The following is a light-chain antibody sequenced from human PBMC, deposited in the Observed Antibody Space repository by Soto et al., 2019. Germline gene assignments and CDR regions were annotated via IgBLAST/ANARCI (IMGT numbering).Light chain of an antibody. V-gene: IGKV3-15*01. CDR1: ESVTSS. CDR3: QQHNNWPPLN. Sequence: EIVMTHSPATLSVSPGYRATLSFSSSESVTSSLAWYQQKPGQPPRLLIYGASTRATGIPARFSGSGSGTEFTLTISSLQSEDFAVYYCQQHNNWPPLNFGGGTKVDIK. CDR2: GAS. J-gene: IGKJ4*01.